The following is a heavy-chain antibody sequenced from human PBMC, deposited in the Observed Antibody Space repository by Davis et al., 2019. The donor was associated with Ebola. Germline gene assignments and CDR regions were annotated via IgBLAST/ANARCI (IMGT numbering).Heavy chain of an antibody. CDR2: IHGNGAGA. CDR3: ARDGSGYSSGWYPSDLMDV. V-gene: IGHV3-23*01. D-gene: IGHD6-19*01. Sequence: PGGSLRLSCAVSGFTFSNYAMTWVRQAPGKGLEWVSSIHGNGAGAFYADSVKGRFTISRDNSKNILYLEMNSVRAEDTAIYYCARDGSGYSSGWYPSDLMDVWGQGTTVTVSS. J-gene: IGHJ6*02. CDR1: GFTFSNYA.